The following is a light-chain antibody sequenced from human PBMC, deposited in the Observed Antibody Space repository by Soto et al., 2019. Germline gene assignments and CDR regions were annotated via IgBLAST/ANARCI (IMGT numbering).Light chain of an antibody. CDR3: QQIFITPRT. J-gene: IGKJ2*01. V-gene: IGKV1-39*01. CDR2: AAS. CDR1: QSISSY. Sequence: DIQMTQSPSSLSVSIGERVTITCRASQSISSYLSWYQHKPESAPKLLIYAASSLQSGVPSRFSGSGSGTHFTLTINSLQPEDFATYYCQQIFITPRTFGQGTKLEIK.